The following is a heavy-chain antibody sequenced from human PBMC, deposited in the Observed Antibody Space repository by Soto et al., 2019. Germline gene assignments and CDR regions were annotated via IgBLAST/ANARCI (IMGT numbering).Heavy chain of an antibody. Sequence: QVQLVQSGAEVRKPGASVKVSCRPSGYTFNTYYLHWLRQAPGQALEWMGVIHPSGGGTTYAQKFLGRVTVTRDTSAPTVFMELSSLRSDDTAVYYCARGGHIAVVTASFDTWGQGTLVTVSS. CDR2: IHPSGGGT. J-gene: IGHJ4*02. CDR3: ARGGHIAVVTASFDT. V-gene: IGHV1-46*02. D-gene: IGHD2-21*02. CDR1: GYTFNTYY.